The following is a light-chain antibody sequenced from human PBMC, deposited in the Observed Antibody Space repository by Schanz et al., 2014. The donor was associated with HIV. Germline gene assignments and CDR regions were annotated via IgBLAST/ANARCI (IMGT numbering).Light chain of an antibody. CDR1: SSDVGSYNL. CDR3: CSDTRTGTLI. CDR2: EVS. J-gene: IGLJ2*01. V-gene: IGLV2-18*02. Sequence: QSALTQPPSASGSPGQSVTISCTGTSSDVGSYNLVSWYQQHPGRALKLLIYEVSDRPSGIPDRFSGSKSGNTASLTISGLQAEDEADYFCCSDTRTGTLIFGGGTKLTVL.